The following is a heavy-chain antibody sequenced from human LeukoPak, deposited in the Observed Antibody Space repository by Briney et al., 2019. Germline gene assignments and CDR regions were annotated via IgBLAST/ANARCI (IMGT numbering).Heavy chain of an antibody. D-gene: IGHD1-14*01. CDR3: ARPPRRSTPRVNWFDP. J-gene: IGHJ5*02. V-gene: IGHV3-23*01. Sequence: GGSLRHSFSASGSSLSIYAMGSVRQAQGKGVEWVPPFSGIGGSTYYAHPRRGRFTSPRDNPNNTLYLRMNSLRAEDTAVYYCARPPRRSTPRVNWFDPWGQGTLVTVSS. CDR1: GSSLSIYA. CDR2: FSGIGGST.